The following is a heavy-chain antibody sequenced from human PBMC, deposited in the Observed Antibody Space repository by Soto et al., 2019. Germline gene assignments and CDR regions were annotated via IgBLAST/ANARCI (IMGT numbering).Heavy chain of an antibody. CDR1: GGTFSSYT. V-gene: IGHV1-69*02. D-gene: IGHD6-13*01. J-gene: IGHJ5*02. CDR2: IIPILGIA. CDR3: SRVGRKQQRHFNWFDP. Sequence: QVQLVQSGAEVKKPGSSVKVSCKASGGTFSSYTISWVRQAPGQGLEWMGRIIPILGIANYAQKVQGRVTITADKSTSTAYMELSSLSSEDTAVYYCSRVGRKQQRHFNWFDPWGQGTLVTVSS.